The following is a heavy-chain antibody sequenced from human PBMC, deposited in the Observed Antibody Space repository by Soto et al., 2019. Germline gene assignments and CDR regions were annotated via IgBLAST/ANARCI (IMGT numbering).Heavy chain of an antibody. CDR1: GGSISSSSYY. D-gene: IGHD2-15*01. CDR3: ARQIQGYCFFDY. CDR2: IYYSGST. J-gene: IGHJ4*02. Sequence: QLQLQESGPGLVKPSETLSLTCTVSGGSISSSSYYWGWIRQPPGKGLEWIGSIYYSGSTYYNPSLKSRVTISVDTSKNQFSLKLSSVTAADTAVYYCARQIQGYCFFDYWGQGTLVTVSS. V-gene: IGHV4-39*01.